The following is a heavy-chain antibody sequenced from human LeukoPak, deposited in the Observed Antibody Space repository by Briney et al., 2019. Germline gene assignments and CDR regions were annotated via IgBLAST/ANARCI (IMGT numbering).Heavy chain of an antibody. J-gene: IGHJ4*02. Sequence: PGGSLRLSCAASGFTFSDYWMHWVRQAPGEGLVWVSRINTDGDRTTYAGSVKGRFTISRDNTKNTLYLQMNSLRADDTGVYYCARGGNYYYLDLWGQGTLVTGSS. V-gene: IGHV3-74*01. CDR2: INTDGDRT. CDR1: GFTFSDYW. D-gene: IGHD3-22*01. CDR3: ARGGNYYYLDL.